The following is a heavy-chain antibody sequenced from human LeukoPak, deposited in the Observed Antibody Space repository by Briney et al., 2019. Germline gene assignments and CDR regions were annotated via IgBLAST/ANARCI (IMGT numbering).Heavy chain of an antibody. V-gene: IGHV4-31*03. Sequence: PSETLSLTCTVSGDSISSGGYYWNWIRQHPGKGPEWIGYVYYSGSTYYNPSLKSRITKSVDPSKSQFSLKLSSVTAADTAVYYCARSRQAVNWFDPWGQGTLVTVSS. CDR1: GDSISSGGYY. CDR3: ARSRQAVNWFDP. CDR2: VYYSGST. J-gene: IGHJ5*02. D-gene: IGHD4-11*01.